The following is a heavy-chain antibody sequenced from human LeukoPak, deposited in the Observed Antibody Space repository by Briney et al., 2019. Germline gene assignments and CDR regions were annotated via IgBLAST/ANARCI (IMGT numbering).Heavy chain of an antibody. V-gene: IGHV5-51*01. CDR3: ARHEDYGDYSGAFDI. D-gene: IGHD4-17*01. J-gene: IGHJ3*02. CDR1: GYSFTSYW. Sequence: GESLQISCKGSGYSFTSYWIGWVRQLPGKGLEWMGIIYPGDSDTRYSPSFQGQVTISADKSISTAYLQWSSLKASDTAMYYCARHEDYGDYSGAFDIWGQGTMVTVSS. CDR2: IYPGDSDT.